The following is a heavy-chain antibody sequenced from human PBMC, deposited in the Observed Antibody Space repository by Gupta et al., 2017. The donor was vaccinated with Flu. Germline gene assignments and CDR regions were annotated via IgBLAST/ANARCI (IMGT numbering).Heavy chain of an antibody. J-gene: IGHJ4*02. Sequence: SNAWMSWVRQAPGKGLEWVGRIKSKTDGGTTDYAAPVKGRFTISRDDSKNTLYLQMNSLKTEDPAGYYCTTRKSYGDYEDYWGQGTLVTVAS. CDR3: TTRKSYGDYEDY. D-gene: IGHD4-17*01. CDR1: SNAW. V-gene: IGHV3-15*01. CDR2: IKSKTDGGTT.